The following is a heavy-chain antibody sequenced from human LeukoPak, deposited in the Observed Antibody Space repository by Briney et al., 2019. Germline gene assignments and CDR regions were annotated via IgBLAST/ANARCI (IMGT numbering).Heavy chain of an antibody. V-gene: IGHV3-7*04. CDR1: GFTFSSYW. CDR2: IKQGGSEK. J-gene: IGHJ4*02. D-gene: IGHD5-24*01. Sequence: GGSLRLSCAASGFTFSSYWMSWVRQAPGKGLEWVANIKQGGSEKYYVDSVKGRFTISRDNAKNSLYLQMNSLRAEDTAVYYCARGRDGSQSPIDDWGQGTLVTVSS. CDR3: ARGRDGSQSPIDD.